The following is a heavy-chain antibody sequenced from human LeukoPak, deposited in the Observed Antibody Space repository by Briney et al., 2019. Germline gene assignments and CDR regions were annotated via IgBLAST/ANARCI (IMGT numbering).Heavy chain of an antibody. J-gene: IGHJ4*02. CDR1: GGSFSSSSYY. D-gene: IGHD4-23*01. V-gene: IGHV4-39*01. CDR2: FYYSWST. CDR3: ARIDGGHHLSPFDY. Sequence: SETLSLTCTVSGGSFSSSSYYWGWIRQPPGKWLEWIGSFYYSWSTYYNPSPKSRVTISVDTSKNQFSLKLSSVTAADTAIYYCARIDGGHHLSPFDYWGQGTPVTVSS.